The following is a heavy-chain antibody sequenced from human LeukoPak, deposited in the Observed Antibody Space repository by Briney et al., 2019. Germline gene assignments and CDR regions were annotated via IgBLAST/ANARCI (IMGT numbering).Heavy chain of an antibody. CDR1: GYTFTSYY. J-gene: IGHJ5*02. CDR3: ARDPSIAVAGTFWFDP. Sequence: ASVKVSCKASGYTFTSYYMHWVRQAPGQGLGWMGIINPSGGSTSYAQKFQGRVTMTRDMSTSTVYMELSSLRSEDTAVYYCARDPSIAVAGTFWFDPWGQGTLVTVSS. D-gene: IGHD6-19*01. CDR2: INPSGGST. V-gene: IGHV1-46*01.